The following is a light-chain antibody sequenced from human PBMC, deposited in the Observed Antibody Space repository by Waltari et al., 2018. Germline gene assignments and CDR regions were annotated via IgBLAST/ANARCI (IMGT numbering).Light chain of an antibody. CDR2: AAS. Sequence: DIQMTQSPSSLSASVGDRVTITCRASQSINSYLNWYQQKPGKAPKLLIYAASSLHSGVPSRFSASGSGTDFTLTISNLQPEDFATYYCQRSYSTPRTFGQGTKVEI. J-gene: IGKJ1*01. V-gene: IGKV1-39*01. CDR1: QSINSY. CDR3: QRSYSTPRT.